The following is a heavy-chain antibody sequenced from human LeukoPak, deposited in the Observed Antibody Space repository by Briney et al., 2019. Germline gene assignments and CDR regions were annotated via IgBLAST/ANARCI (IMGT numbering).Heavy chain of an antibody. CDR2: IVVGSGNT. CDR3: ARVVHSYYYGMDV. V-gene: IGHV1-58*02. Sequence: ASVKVSCKASGFTFTSSAMQWVRQARGQRLEWIGWIVVGSGNTNYAQKFQERVTITRDMSTSTAYMELSSLRSEDTAVYYCARVVHSYYYGMDVWGQGTTVTVSS. D-gene: IGHD3-3*01. J-gene: IGHJ6*02. CDR1: GFTFTSSA.